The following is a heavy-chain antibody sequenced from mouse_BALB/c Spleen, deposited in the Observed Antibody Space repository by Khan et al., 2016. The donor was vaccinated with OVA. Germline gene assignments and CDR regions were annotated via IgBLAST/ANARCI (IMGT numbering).Heavy chain of an antibody. CDR1: GYSITSDYA. V-gene: IGHV3-2*02. CDR3: ARRIFSIHYYGRYFDY. CDR2: ISYSGST. J-gene: IGHJ2*01. Sequence: EVQLVESGPGLVKPSQSLSLTCTVTGYSITSDYAWNWIRQFPGNKLEWMGYISYSGSTSYNPSLKSRFSITRDTSKNQFFLQLNSVTTEDTATYDCARRIFSIHYYGRYFDYWGQGTTLTVSS. D-gene: IGHD1-2*01.